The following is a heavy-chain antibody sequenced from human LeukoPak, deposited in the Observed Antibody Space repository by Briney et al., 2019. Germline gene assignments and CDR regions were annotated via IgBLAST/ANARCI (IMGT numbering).Heavy chain of an antibody. V-gene: IGHV4-61*02. CDR3: ARNVDTAMVLGFDY. CDR1: GGSISSGSYY. D-gene: IGHD5-18*01. Sequence: SETLSLTCTVSGGSISSGSYYWSWIRQPAGKGLEWIGRIYTSGSTNYNPPLKSRVTISVDTSKNQFSLKLSSVTAADTAVYYCARNVDTAMVLGFDYWGQGTLVTVSS. CDR2: IYTSGST. J-gene: IGHJ4*02.